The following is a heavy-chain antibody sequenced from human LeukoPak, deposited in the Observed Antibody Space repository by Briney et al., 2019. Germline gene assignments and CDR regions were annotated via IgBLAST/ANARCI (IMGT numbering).Heavy chain of an antibody. CDR1: GDSIFNSNSY. V-gene: IGHV4-61*09. J-gene: IGHJ4*02. Sequence: PSETLSLTCSVSGDSIFNSNSYWSWMRQPAGKGLEWIGHIFSRGNTNYHPSLKSRVTISVDMSKNQFSLILSSVTAADTAVYYCARDRDMGGGNYFRVFYFDSWGQGTLVTVSS. CDR2: IFSRGNT. CDR3: ARDRDMGGGNYFRVFYFDS. D-gene: IGHD3-16*01.